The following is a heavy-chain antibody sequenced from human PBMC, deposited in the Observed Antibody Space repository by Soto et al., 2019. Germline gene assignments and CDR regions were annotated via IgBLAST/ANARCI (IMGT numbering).Heavy chain of an antibody. CDR1: GFTFSSYA. D-gene: IGHD6-19*01. J-gene: IGHJ4*02. Sequence: EVQLLESGGGLVQPGGSLRLSCAASGFTFSSYAMSWVRQAPGKGLEWVTGIGGSGAGTNYADSVKGRFTISRDNTKSTLYLQMTSLRAEDTPVYYCSRGGGITVAGTHLDYWGQGTLVTVSS. CDR2: IGGSGAGT. V-gene: IGHV3-23*01. CDR3: SRGGGITVAGTHLDY.